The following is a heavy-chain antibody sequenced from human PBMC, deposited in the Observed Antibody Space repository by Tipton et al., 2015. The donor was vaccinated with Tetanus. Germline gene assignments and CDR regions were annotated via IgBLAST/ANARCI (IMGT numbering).Heavy chain of an antibody. Sequence: TLSLTCTVSGGSISTGGYSWRWIRQPPGKGLECIGYIFRTGTTTYNPSLKSRVSISLDTSKNQFSLKLSSVTPADTAVYYCARTSGYLYSSYWGQGTLVTVSS. CDR3: ARTSGYLYSSY. CDR1: GGSISTGGYS. D-gene: IGHD3-3*01. J-gene: IGHJ1*01. V-gene: IGHV4-30-2*02. CDR2: IFRTGTT.